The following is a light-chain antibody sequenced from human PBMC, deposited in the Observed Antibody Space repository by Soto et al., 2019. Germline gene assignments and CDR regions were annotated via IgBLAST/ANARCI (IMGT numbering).Light chain of an antibody. J-gene: IGKJ2*01. Sequence: EIVMTQSPATLSVSPGERATISCRASQSVNYNLAWYQQKPGQAPRLLIYSASTRATGTPARFSGSGSGTEFTLTISRLQSEDFAVYYCQQSFGNVFTFGQGTRLEIK. V-gene: IGKV3D-15*01. CDR1: QSVNYN. CDR2: SAS. CDR3: QQSFGNVFT.